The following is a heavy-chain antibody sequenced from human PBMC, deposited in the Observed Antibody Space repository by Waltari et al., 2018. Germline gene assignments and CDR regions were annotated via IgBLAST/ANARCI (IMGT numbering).Heavy chain of an antibody. CDR1: GFTFRSYS. V-gene: IGHV3-21*01. D-gene: IGHD3-16*01. CDR2: ISSSSSYI. CDR3: ARGGRTPPLGFDY. Sequence: EVQLVESGGGLVKPGGSLRLSCAASGFTFRSYSMNWVRQAPGKGLEWGSSISSSSSYIYYADSVKGRFTISRDNAKNSLYLQMNSLRAEDTAVYYCARGGRTPPLGFDYWGQGTLVTVSS. J-gene: IGHJ4*02.